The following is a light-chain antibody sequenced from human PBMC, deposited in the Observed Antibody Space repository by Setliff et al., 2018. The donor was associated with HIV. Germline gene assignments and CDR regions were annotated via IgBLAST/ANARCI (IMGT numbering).Light chain of an antibody. CDR1: SSDVGTYNL. Sequence: QSVLTQPASVSRSPGQSITISCTGTSSDVGTYNLVSWYQLPPGKAPQRIIYEVTKRPSGVSSRFSGSKSGNAAALTISGLRAEDEGDYYCCSYARGTTYVFGTGTKV. CDR3: CSYARGTTYV. V-gene: IGLV2-23*02. J-gene: IGLJ1*01. CDR2: EVT.